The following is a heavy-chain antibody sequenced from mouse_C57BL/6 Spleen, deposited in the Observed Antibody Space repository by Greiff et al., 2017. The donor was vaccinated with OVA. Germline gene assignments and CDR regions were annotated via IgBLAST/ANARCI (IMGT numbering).Heavy chain of an antibody. Sequence: EVKLEESGGGLVQPGGSMKLSCVASGFTFSNYWMNWVRQSPEQGLEWVAQIRLKSDNYATHYAESVKGRFTISRDDSKSSVYLQMNNLRAEDTGIYYCTEGYYGAMDYWGQGTSVTVSS. J-gene: IGHJ4*01. CDR3: TEGYYGAMDY. CDR2: IRLKSDNYAT. V-gene: IGHV6-3*01. D-gene: IGHD1-1*01. CDR1: GFTFSNYW.